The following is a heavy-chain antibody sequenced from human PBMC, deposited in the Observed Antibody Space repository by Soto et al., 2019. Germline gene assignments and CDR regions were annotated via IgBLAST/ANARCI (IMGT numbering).Heavy chain of an antibody. CDR3: STSSRNEYHFAMDA. CDR1: GLSVSSSD. J-gene: IGHJ6*02. V-gene: IGHV3-53*01. D-gene: IGHD6-6*01. CDR2: IYSGGST. Sequence: SGGSLRLSCAASGLSVSSSDMSWVRQASGKGLEWVSVIYSGGSTHDADSVKGRFTISRDNSKNTVHLQMNSLRVDDTAVYFCSTSSRNEYHFAMDAWGQGTTVTVSS.